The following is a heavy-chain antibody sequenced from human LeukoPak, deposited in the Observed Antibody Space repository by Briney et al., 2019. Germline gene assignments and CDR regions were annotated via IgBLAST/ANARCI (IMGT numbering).Heavy chain of an antibody. CDR2: MNPNSGNT. V-gene: IGHV1-8*03. CDR3: ARDPSRGATIND. D-gene: IGHD5-24*01. CDR1: GYTFTSYD. Sequence: ASVKVSCKASGYTFTSYDINWVRQATGQGLEWMGWMNPNSGNTGYAQKFQGRVTITRNTSISTAYMELSSLRSEDTAVYYCARDPSRGATINDGGQGPLVTVPS. J-gene: IGHJ4*02.